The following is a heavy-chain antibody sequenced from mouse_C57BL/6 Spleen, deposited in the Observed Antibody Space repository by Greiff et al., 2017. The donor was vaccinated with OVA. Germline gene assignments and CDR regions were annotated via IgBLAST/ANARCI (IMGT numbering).Heavy chain of an antibody. D-gene: IGHD1-1*01. Sequence: QVQLQQSGAELVKPGASVKLSCKASGYTFTSYWMHWVKQRPGQGLEWIGMIHPNSGSTNYNEKFKSKATLTVDKSSSTAYMQLSSLTSEDSAVYYCAREGITTVENAMDYWGQGTSVTVSS. V-gene: IGHV1-64*01. CDR2: IHPNSGST. CDR1: GYTFTSYW. J-gene: IGHJ4*01. CDR3: AREGITTVENAMDY.